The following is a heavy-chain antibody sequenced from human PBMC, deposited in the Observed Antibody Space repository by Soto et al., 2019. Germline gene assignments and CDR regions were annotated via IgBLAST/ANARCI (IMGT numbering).Heavy chain of an antibody. J-gene: IGHJ5*02. CDR3: ASAQYSGSYPNWFDP. V-gene: IGHV4-59*01. Sequence: KGLEWIGYIYYSGSTNYNPSLKSRVTISVDTSKNQFSLKLSSVTAADTAVYYFASAQYSGSYPNWFDPWGQGTL. CDR2: IYYSGST. D-gene: IGHD1-26*01.